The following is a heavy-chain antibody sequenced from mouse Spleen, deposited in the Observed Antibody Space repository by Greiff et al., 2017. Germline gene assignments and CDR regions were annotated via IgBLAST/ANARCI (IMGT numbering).Heavy chain of an antibody. Sequence: EVMLVESGGGLVQPGGSLKLSCAASGFTFSSYTMSWVRQTPEKRLEWVAYISNGGGSTYYPDTVKGRFTISRDNAKNTLYLQMSGLKSEDTAIYYCARHGYGKYVCAYWGQGTLVTVSA. CDR3: ARHGYGKYVCAY. CDR2: ISNGGGST. D-gene: IGHD2-10*02. J-gene: IGHJ3*01. V-gene: IGHV5-12-2*01. CDR1: GFTFSSYT.